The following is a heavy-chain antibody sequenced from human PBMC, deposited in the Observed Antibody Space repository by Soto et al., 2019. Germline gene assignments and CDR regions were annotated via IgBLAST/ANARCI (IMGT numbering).Heavy chain of an antibody. V-gene: IGHV1-46*03. CDR2: INPSGGST. Sequence: QVQLVQSGAEVRKPGASVKVSCKASGYTFTSYYIHWVRQAPGQGLEWVGIINPSGGSTTYAQKFQGRVTMTRDTATSTIYMDVSTLRSEDTAVYYCGTEYSGYECFDHWGHGTLVSVSS. CDR1: GYTFTSYY. J-gene: IGHJ4*01. CDR3: GTEYSGYECFDH. D-gene: IGHD5-12*01.